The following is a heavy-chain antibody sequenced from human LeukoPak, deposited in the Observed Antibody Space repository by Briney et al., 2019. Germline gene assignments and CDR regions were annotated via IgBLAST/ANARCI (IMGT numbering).Heavy chain of an antibody. CDR3: AKEMAMGYYYDSSGYAT. Sequence: QPGGSLRLSCAASGFTFSSYAMSWVRQAPGKGLEWVSTVSGSGGNTYYADSVKGRFTISRDNSKNTLYLQMNSLRGEDTALYYCAKEMAMGYYYDSSGYATWGQGTLVTVSS. CDR1: GFTFSSYA. D-gene: IGHD3-22*01. J-gene: IGHJ4*02. CDR2: VSGSGGNT. V-gene: IGHV3-23*01.